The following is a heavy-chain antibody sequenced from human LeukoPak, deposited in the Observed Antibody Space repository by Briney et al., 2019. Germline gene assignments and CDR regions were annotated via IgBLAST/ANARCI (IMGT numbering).Heavy chain of an antibody. Sequence: KSSETLSLTCAVYGGSFSGYYWSWIRQPPGKGLEWIGEINHSGSTNYNPSLKSRVTISVDTSKNQFSLKLSSVPAADTAVYYCASLGGQLPSYNWFDPWGQGTLVTVSS. CDR2: INHSGST. D-gene: IGHD2-2*01. J-gene: IGHJ5*02. V-gene: IGHV4-34*01. CDR1: GGSFSGYY. CDR3: ASLGGQLPSYNWFDP.